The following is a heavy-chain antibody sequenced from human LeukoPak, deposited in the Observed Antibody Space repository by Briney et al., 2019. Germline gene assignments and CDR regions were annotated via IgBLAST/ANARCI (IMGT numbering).Heavy chain of an antibody. D-gene: IGHD3-10*01. CDR3: ARGRGLTLSYHYFDY. CDR1: GFTFSPLG. V-gene: IGHV3-48*02. Sequence: GGSLRLSCAASGFTFSPLGMNWVRQAPGRGLEWVSYISSGTSTTYYADSVKGRFTISRDNAKNSLYLQLNSLRDEDTAVYYCARGRGLTLSYHYFDYWGQGTLITASP. J-gene: IGHJ4*02. CDR2: ISSGTSTT.